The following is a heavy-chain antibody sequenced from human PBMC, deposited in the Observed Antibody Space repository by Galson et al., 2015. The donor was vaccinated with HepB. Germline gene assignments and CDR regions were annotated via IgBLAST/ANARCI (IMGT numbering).Heavy chain of an antibody. CDR2: ISYDGSNK. D-gene: IGHD2-2*01. J-gene: IGHJ6*02. CDR3: AKIGGEVGCSSTSCYSDYYGMDV. Sequence: SLRLSCAASGFTFSSYGMHWVRQAPGKGLEWVAVISYDGSNKYYADSVKGRFTISRDNSKNTLYLQMNSLRAEDTAVYYCAKIGGEVGCSSTSCYSDYYGMDVWGQGTTVTVSS. CDR1: GFTFSSYG. V-gene: IGHV3-30*18.